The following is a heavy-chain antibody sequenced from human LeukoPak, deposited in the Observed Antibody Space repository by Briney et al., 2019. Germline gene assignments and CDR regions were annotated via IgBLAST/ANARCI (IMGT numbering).Heavy chain of an antibody. J-gene: IGHJ4*02. D-gene: IGHD6-19*01. CDR1: GFXFDNYA. CDR2: ISGDGGST. CDR3: ARESETSGWYDY. V-gene: IGHV3-43*02. Sequence: GGSLRLSCEAPGFXFDNYAIHWVRQAPGKGLEWVSLISGDGGSTFYADSVRGRFTISRDNTRKSLSLQMSSLRSEDTALYYCARESETSGWYDYWGQGTLVTVSS.